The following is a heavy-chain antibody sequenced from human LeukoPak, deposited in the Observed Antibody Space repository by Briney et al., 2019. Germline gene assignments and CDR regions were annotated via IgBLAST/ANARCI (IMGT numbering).Heavy chain of an antibody. J-gene: IGHJ4*02. CDR1: GFAFSSYW. CDR2: LNEDGSKI. Sequence: PGGSLRLSCAASGFAFSSYWMTWVRQAPGKGLEWVASLNEDGSKISYVGSVKGRFTISRDNAQNSLYLQMSSLTAEDTAVYYCARAVTSMDGYWGQGTLVTVSS. V-gene: IGHV3-7*03. CDR3: ARAVTSMDGY. D-gene: IGHD5-18*01.